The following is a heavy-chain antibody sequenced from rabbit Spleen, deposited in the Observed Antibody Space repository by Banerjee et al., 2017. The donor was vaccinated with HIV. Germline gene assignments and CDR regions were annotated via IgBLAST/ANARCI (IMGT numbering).Heavy chain of an antibody. CDR3: ARGYGHDGSAHL. V-gene: IGHV1S45*01. D-gene: IGHD4-2*01. Sequence: QEQLVESGGGLVQPEGSLTLTCTASGFDLSSGYDMCWVRQAPGKGLEWIACIYTGSSGSTYYATWAKGRFTISKTSSTTVTLQMTSLTAADTATYFCARGYGHDGSAHLWGQGTLVTVS. CDR2: IYTGSSGST. J-gene: IGHJ3*01. CDR1: GFDLSSGYD.